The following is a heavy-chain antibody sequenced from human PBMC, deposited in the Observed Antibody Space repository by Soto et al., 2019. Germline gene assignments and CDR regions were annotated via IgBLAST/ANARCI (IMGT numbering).Heavy chain of an antibody. CDR3: AHRPNRIAVAEFDY. J-gene: IGHJ4*02. D-gene: IGHD6-19*01. Sequence: QITLKESGPTLVKPTQTLTLTCTFSGFSLSTSRVGVGWFRQPPGKALEWLALIYWDDDKRYSPSLKSRLTITTDTSKNQVVLTMTNMEPVDTATYYCAHRPNRIAVAEFDYWGQGTLVTVSS. CDR1: GFSLSTSRVG. V-gene: IGHV2-5*02. CDR2: IYWDDDK.